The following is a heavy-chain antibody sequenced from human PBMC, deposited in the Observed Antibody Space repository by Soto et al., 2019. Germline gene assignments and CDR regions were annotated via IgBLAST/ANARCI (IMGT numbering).Heavy chain of an antibody. CDR3: AREIIVVRGVIAHNWFDS. D-gene: IGHD3-10*01. CDR2: ISRDGSTI. Sequence: GGSLRLSCAASGFTFNDYYMNWIRQAPGKGLEWVSYISRDGSTIFYAESVKGRFTISRDNTKNSLYLQMNRLSAEDTAVYYCAREIIVVRGVIAHNWFDSWGQGTLVTVSS. CDR1: GFTFNDYY. J-gene: IGHJ5*01. V-gene: IGHV3-11*01.